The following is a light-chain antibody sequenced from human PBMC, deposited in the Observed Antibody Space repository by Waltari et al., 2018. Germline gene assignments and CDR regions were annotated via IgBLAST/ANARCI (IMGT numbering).Light chain of an antibody. CDR1: STNIGTGSG. Sequence: QSLLPQPPSVSGAAGPRVTISCTGTSTNIGTGSGVTRYHQLPGTAPNLLIYGNRNRPPGVPDRFSGSKSRTSASLAITGLQAEDEADYYCQSYDSSLSGSVFGGETKLTVL. CDR2: GNR. V-gene: IGLV1-40*01. J-gene: IGLJ2*01. CDR3: QSYDSSLSGSV.